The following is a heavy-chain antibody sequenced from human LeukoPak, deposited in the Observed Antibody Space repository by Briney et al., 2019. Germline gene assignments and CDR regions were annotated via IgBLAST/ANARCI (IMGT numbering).Heavy chain of an antibody. CDR1: GYTFTGYY. Sequence: ASVKVSCKASGYTFTGYYIHWVRQAPGQGLEWMGWINPKSGGTNYAQKFQGSVTMSRDTPISTAHMELRRLRSDDTAVYYCARPRSSWYSDAFDIWGQGTMVTVSS. V-gene: IGHV1-2*02. CDR2: INPKSGGT. D-gene: IGHD6-13*01. CDR3: ARPRSSWYSDAFDI. J-gene: IGHJ3*02.